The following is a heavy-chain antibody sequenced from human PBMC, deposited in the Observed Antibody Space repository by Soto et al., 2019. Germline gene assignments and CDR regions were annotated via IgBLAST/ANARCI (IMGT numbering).Heavy chain of an antibody. CDR1: GYTFTSYG. Sequence: ASVKVSCKASGYTFTSYGISWVRQAPGQGLEWMGWISAYNGNTNYAQKLQGRVTMTTDTSTSTAYMELRSLRSDDTAVYYCARDLLWFGEFAGDYYYYYYMDVWGKGTTVTVSS. CDR3: ARDLLWFGEFAGDYYYYYYMDV. D-gene: IGHD3-10*01. J-gene: IGHJ6*03. CDR2: ISAYNGNT. V-gene: IGHV1-18*01.